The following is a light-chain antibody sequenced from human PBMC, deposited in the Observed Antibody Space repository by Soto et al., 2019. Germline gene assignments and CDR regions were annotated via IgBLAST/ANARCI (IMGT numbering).Light chain of an antibody. J-gene: IGLJ2*01. CDR3: SSFTSILGL. Sequence: QSVLTQPASVSGSPGQSITISCTGAVSEVAGYTYVSWYQQHPGKGPKVIIYDVSNRPPGVSNRFSGSKSGTTASLTISGLQAEDEADYYCSSFTSILGLFGGGTKVTVL. V-gene: IGLV2-14*03. CDR2: DVS. CDR1: VSEVAGYTY.